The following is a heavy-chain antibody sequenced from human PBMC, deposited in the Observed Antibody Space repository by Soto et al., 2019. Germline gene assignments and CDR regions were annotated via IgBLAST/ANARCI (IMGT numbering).Heavy chain of an antibody. Sequence: QVQLQESGPGLVKPSETLSLTCTVSGGSINSYSWSWIRQPPGKGLERIGFLSHTGSPNYTTSLNSLVTTSVDTSKNQFSLQLISVTAADTAVYYCARDARSNYGGAPYYCYYMDVWGIGTTVTVSS. V-gene: IGHV4-59*01. J-gene: IGHJ6*03. CDR2: LSHTGSP. CDR1: GGSINSYS. CDR3: ARDARSNYGGAPYYCYYMDV. D-gene: IGHD4-17*01.